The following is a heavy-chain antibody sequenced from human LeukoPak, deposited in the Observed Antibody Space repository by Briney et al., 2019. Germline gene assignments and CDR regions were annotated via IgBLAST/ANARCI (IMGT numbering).Heavy chain of an antibody. Sequence: SETLSLTCTVSGGSISSYYWSWIRQPPGKGLEWIGYIYYSGITTYNPSLKSRVTTPIDTSKNQFSLKLTSVTAADTAVYYCARHARGVITDAFDIWGQGTMVTVSS. CDR1: GGSISSYY. CDR2: IYYSGIT. J-gene: IGHJ3*02. CDR3: ARHARGVITDAFDI. D-gene: IGHD3-10*02. V-gene: IGHV4-59*01.